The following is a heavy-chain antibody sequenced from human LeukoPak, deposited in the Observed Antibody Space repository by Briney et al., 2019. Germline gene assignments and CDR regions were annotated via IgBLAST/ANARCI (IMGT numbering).Heavy chain of an antibody. J-gene: IGHJ4*02. V-gene: IGHV3-66*01. D-gene: IGHD6-19*01. CDR3: ARGLYSSGWVDY. CDR1: GXTVSSNY. Sequence: GGSLRLSCAASGXTVSSNYMNWVRQAPGKGLEWVSVIYSGGNTYYTDSVKGRFTISRDNSKNTLYLQMNSLRAEDTAVYYCARGLYSSGWVDYWGQGTLVTVSS. CDR2: IYSGGNT.